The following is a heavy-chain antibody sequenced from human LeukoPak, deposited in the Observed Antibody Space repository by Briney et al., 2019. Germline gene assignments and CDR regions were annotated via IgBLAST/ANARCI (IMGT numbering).Heavy chain of an antibody. CDR1: GFTFSSYW. CDR2: IKQDGSEK. D-gene: IGHD3-10*01. Sequence: PGGSLRLSCAASGFTFSSYWMSWVRQAPGKGLEWVANIKQDGSEKYYVDPVKGRFTISRDNAKNSLYLQMNSLRAEDTAVYYCARDPSPYGSGSYYNYWGQGTLVTVSS. V-gene: IGHV3-7*01. J-gene: IGHJ4*02. CDR3: ARDPSPYGSGSYYNY.